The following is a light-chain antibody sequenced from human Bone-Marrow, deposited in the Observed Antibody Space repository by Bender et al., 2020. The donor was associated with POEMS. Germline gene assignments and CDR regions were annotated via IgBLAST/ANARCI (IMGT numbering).Light chain of an antibody. Sequence: QSALTQPRSVSGSPGQSVTISCTGTSSDVGSYRSVSWYQHHPGKAPKLVIYDVDKRPSGVPDRFSGSKSGNTASLTVSGLQADDEADYHCSSFAGSKKVFGGGTKLTVL. V-gene: IGLV2-11*01. CDR1: SSDVGSYRS. J-gene: IGLJ3*02. CDR2: DVD. CDR3: SSFAGSKKV.